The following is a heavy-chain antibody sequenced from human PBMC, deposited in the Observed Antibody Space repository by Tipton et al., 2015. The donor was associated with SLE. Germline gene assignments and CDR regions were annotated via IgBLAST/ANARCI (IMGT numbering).Heavy chain of an antibody. Sequence: TLSLTCTVSGGSISSSSYYWGWIRQPPGKGLEWIGSIYYSGSTYYNPSLKSRVTISVDTSKNQFSLKLSSVTAADTAVYYCARDAEAADSVVVPAATSFDYWGQGTLVTVSS. V-gene: IGHV4-39*07. CDR2: IYYSGST. J-gene: IGHJ4*02. CDR3: ARDAEAADSVVVPAATSFDY. D-gene: IGHD2-2*01. CDR1: GGSISSSSYY.